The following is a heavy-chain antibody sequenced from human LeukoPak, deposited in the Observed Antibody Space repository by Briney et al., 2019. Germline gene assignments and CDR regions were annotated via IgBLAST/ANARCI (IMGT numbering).Heavy chain of an antibody. D-gene: IGHD1-26*01. CDR1: GGSFSGYY. CDR2: INHSGST. Sequence: KPSETLFLTCAVYGGSFSGYYWSWIRQPPGKGLEWIGEINHSGSTNYNPSLKSRVTISVDTSKNQFSLKLSSVTAADTAVYYCARGGRRGIVGATLDYWGQGTLVTVSS. J-gene: IGHJ4*02. V-gene: IGHV4-34*01. CDR3: ARGGRRGIVGATLDY.